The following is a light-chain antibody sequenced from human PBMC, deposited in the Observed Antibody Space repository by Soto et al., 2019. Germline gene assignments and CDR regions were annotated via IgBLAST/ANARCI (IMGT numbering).Light chain of an antibody. V-gene: IGLV2-14*01. J-gene: IGLJ3*02. CDR1: SSDVGGYNY. Sequence: QSVLTQPASVSGSPGQSITISCTGTSSDVGGYNYVSWYQHHPGKAPKLRIYEVNNRPSGVSNRFSGSKSGNTASLTISGLQAEDEADYYCSSYTTSSTLVFGGGTKLAVL. CDR2: EVN. CDR3: SSYTTSSTLV.